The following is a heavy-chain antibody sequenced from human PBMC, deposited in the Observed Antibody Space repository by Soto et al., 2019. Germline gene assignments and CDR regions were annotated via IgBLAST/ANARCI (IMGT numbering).Heavy chain of an antibody. CDR1: GGSISSSTFY. CDR3: AYFDWLPY. CDR2: VYYDGTT. J-gene: IGHJ4*02. Sequence: SETLSLTCTVSGGSISSSTFYWGWIRQPPGKGLEWIGSVYYDGTTYYNPSLRSRVTISVDTSKNQFSLKMSSVTAADTAAYYCAYFDWLPYWGQGTLVPVSS. D-gene: IGHD3-9*01. V-gene: IGHV4-39*01.